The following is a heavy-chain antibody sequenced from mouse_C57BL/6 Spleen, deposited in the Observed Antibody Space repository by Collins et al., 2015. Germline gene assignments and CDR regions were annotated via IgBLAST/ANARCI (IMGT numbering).Heavy chain of an antibody. CDR1: GYTFTDYY. V-gene: IGHV1-26*01. Sequence: VQLQQSGPELVKPGASVKISCKASGYTFTDYYMNWVKQSHGKSLEWIGDINPNNGGTSYNQKFKGKATLTVDKSSSTAYMELRSLTSEDSAVYYCARGVWYGNYFGYWGQGTTLTVSS. CDR3: ARGVWYGNYFGY. CDR2: INPNNGGT. J-gene: IGHJ2*01. D-gene: IGHD2-10*02.